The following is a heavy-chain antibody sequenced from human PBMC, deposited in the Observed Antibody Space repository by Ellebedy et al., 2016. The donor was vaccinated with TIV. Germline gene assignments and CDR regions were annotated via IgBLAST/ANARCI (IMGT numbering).Heavy chain of an antibody. CDR1: GYTFTNYY. V-gene: IGHV1-46*01. CDR2: INPSGGNP. CDR3: ARRGGTHYDSGAHYVDY. Sequence: ASVKVSCXASGYTFTNYYIQWVRQAPGEGLEWMGLINPSGGNPSYAQKFQGRVTMTTDTSTSTVYMELSSLRSEDTAVYYCARRGGTHYDSGAHYVDYWGQGTLVTVSS. D-gene: IGHD3-22*01. J-gene: IGHJ4*02.